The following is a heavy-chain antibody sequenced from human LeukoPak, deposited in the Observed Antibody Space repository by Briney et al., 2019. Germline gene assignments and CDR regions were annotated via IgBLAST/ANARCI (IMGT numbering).Heavy chain of an antibody. V-gene: IGHV4-39*07. D-gene: IGHD4-17*01. Sequence: ASETLSLTCTVSGGSISTTHFYWGWIRQPPGKGLEWIGTIYYSGSTYYHPSLKSRVTISVDTSKNQFSLKLSSVTAADTAVYYCARVLTNYGGHNWFDPWGQGTLVTVSS. J-gene: IGHJ5*02. CDR2: IYYSGST. CDR1: GGSISTTHFY. CDR3: ARVLTNYGGHNWFDP.